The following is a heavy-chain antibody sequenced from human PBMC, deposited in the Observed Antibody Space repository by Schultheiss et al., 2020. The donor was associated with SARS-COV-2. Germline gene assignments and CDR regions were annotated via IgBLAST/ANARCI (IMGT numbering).Heavy chain of an antibody. V-gene: IGHV3-23*01. Sequence: GGSLRLSCAASGFTFSSYAMSWIRQAPGKGLEWVSGISASGGDTYYADSVKGRFTISRDNSKNTLYLQMNSLRAEDTAVYYCARAPNRLPGWPFDLWGRGTLVTVSS. CDR1: GFTFSSYA. CDR3: ARAPNRLPGWPFDL. J-gene: IGHJ2*01. CDR2: ISASGGDT. D-gene: IGHD2-15*01.